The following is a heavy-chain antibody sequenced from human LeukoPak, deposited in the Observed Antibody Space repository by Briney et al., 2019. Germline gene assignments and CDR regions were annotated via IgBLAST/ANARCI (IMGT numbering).Heavy chain of an antibody. Sequence: GGSLRLSCAASGFTFSSYSMNWVRQAPGKGLEWVSSISSSSYIYYADSVKGRFTISRGNAKNSLYLQMNSLRAEDTAVYYCAREGIADPNWFDAWGQGTLVTVSS. D-gene: IGHD2-21*01. V-gene: IGHV3-21*06. CDR3: AREGIADPNWFDA. J-gene: IGHJ5*02. CDR2: ISSSSYI. CDR1: GFTFSSYS.